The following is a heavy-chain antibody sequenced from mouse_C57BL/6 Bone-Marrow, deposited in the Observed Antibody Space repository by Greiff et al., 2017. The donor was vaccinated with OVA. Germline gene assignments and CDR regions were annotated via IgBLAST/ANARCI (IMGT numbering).Heavy chain of an antibody. CDR1: GYTFTDYE. Sequence: QVQLQQSGAELVRPGASVTLSCKASGYTFTDYEMHWVKQTPVHGLEWIGAFDPETGGTAYNQKFKGKAILTADKSSSTAYMELRILTSEDSAADDCTRAYSNYGDFDYWGQGTTLTVSS. CDR3: TRAYSNYGDFDY. J-gene: IGHJ2*01. D-gene: IGHD2-5*01. V-gene: IGHV1-15*01. CDR2: FDPETGGT.